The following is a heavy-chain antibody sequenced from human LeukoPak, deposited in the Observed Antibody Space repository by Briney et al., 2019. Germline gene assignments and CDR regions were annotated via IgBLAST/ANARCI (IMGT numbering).Heavy chain of an antibody. CDR2: INPKSGGT. V-gene: IGHV1-2*02. CDR3: ARARERYYYDTSGYRPPFDP. CDR1: GYTFTGYY. J-gene: IGHJ5*02. D-gene: IGHD3-22*01. Sequence: ASVKVSCKASGYTFTGYYMHWVRQAPGQGLEWMGWINPKSGGTNYAQKFQGRVTMTRDTSISTAYMELSRLRSDDTALYYCARARERYYYDTSGYRPPFDPWGQGTLVTVSS.